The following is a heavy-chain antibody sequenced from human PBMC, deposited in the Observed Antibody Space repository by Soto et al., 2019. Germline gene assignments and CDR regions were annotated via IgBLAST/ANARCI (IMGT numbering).Heavy chain of an antibody. J-gene: IGHJ6*02. D-gene: IGHD3-3*01. CDR2: IIPIFGTA. CDR3: APPPSYYDFWSGPKYGMDV. V-gene: IGHV1-69*13. Sequence: ASVKVSCKASGGTFSSYAISWVRQAPGQGLEWMGGIIPIFGTANYAQKFQGRVTITADESTSTAYMELSSLRSEDTAVYYCAPPPSYYDFWSGPKYGMDVWGQGTTVTVSS. CDR1: GGTFSSYA.